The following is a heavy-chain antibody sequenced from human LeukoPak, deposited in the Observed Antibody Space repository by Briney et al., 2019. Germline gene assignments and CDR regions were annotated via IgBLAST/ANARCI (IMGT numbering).Heavy chain of an antibody. CDR2: IYYSGST. Sequence: PSETLSLTCTVSGGSISSSSYYWGWMPQPPGKGLDWAGSIYYSGSTYYNPSINGRVTIAVDLNKNQLPLKMISVTDADTAVYFCARYYGSRRDTDYWGQRILVTVST. J-gene: IGHJ4*02. V-gene: IGHV4-39*01. CDR1: GGSISSSSYY. CDR3: ARYYGSRRDTDY. D-gene: IGHD3-16*01.